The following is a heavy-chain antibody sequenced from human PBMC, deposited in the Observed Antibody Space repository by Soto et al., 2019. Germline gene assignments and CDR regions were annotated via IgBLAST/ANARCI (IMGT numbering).Heavy chain of an antibody. D-gene: IGHD5-18*01. CDR2: INVIGST. J-gene: IGHJ4*02. Sequence: SETLSLTCAVYGGSFSIYHWSWIRQPPGKGLEWIGEINVIGSTNYNPSLKSRVTISVDTPKNQFSLKLTSMTAADTAVYYCARGYDTALAPIFWGQGSLVTVSS. V-gene: IGHV4-34*01. CDR3: ARGYDTALAPIF. CDR1: GGSFSIYH.